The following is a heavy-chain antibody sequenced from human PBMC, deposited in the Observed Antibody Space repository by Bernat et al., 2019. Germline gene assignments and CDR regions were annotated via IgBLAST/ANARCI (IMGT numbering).Heavy chain of an antibody. J-gene: IGHJ6*02. CDR1: GGSISSSSYY. CDR2: IYYSGST. V-gene: IGHV4-39*01. Sequence: QLQLQESGPGLVKPSETLSLTCTVSGGSISSSSYYWGWIRQPPGKGLEWIGSIYYSGSTYYNPSLKSRVTISVDTSKNQFSLKLSSVTAADTAVYYCAVTTGYYYGMDVWGQGTTVTVSS. CDR3: AVTTGYYYGMDV. D-gene: IGHD1-14*01.